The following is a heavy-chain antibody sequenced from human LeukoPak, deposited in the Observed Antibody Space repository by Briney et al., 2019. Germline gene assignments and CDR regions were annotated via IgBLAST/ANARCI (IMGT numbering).Heavy chain of an antibody. CDR1: GGSFSGYY. Sequence: SETLSLTCAVYGGSFSGYYWSWIRQPPGKGLEWIGEINHSGSTNYNPSLKSRVTISVDTSKNQFSLKLSSVTAADTAVYYCAKGPHIVDLYWGQGTLVTVSS. CDR3: AKGPHIVDLY. CDR2: INHSGST. V-gene: IGHV4-34*01. J-gene: IGHJ4*02. D-gene: IGHD2-21*01.